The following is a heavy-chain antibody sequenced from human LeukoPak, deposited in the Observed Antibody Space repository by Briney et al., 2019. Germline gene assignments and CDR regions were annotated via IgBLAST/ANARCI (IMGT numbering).Heavy chain of an antibody. Sequence: GASVKVSCKASGYTFTSYGISWVRQAPGQGLEWMGWISAYNGNTNYAQKLQGRVTMTTDTPTSTAYMELRSLRSDDTAVYYCARDSAYSSSWYPYWFDPWGQGTLVTVSS. CDR1: GYTFTSYG. V-gene: IGHV1-18*01. CDR3: ARDSAYSSSWYPYWFDP. J-gene: IGHJ5*02. CDR2: ISAYNGNT. D-gene: IGHD6-13*01.